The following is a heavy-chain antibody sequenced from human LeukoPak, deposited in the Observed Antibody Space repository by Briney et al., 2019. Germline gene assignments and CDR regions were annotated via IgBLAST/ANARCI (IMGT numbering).Heavy chain of an antibody. CDR1: GYTFTSYG. CDR2: ISAYNGKT. J-gene: IGHJ5*02. V-gene: IGHV1-18*01. Sequence: ASVKVSCKASGYTFTSYGISWVRQAPGQGLEWVGWISAYNGKTNYAQKLQGRVTMTTDTSTSTAYMELRSLRSDDTAVYYCARIPFSVAGTGNWFDPWGQGTLVTVSS. CDR3: ARIPFSVAGTGNWFDP. D-gene: IGHD6-19*01.